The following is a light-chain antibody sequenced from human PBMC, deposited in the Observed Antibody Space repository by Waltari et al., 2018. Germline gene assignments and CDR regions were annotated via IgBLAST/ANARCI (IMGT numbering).Light chain of an antibody. CDR2: DAS. CDR3: QQYDNLPPFT. V-gene: IGKV1-33*01. Sequence: DIQMTQSPSSLSASVGHRVTITCQASQDITNYLNWYQQKPGKAPKVLIYDASKVETGVPSRFSGSGSGTDFTFTISSLQPEDVATYYCQQYDNLPPFTFGQGTKVEIK. J-gene: IGKJ2*01. CDR1: QDITNY.